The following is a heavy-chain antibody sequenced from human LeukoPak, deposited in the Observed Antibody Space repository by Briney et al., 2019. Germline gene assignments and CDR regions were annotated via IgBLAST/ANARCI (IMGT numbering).Heavy chain of an antibody. D-gene: IGHD6-13*01. Sequence: ASVKVSCKASGYTFTAYYIHWVRQAPGQGLEWMGWINPNSGGTNYAQKFQGRVTMTRDTSISTAYMELSRLRSDDTAVYYCAREGSSARKFDYWGQGTLVTVSS. V-gene: IGHV1-2*02. CDR3: AREGSSARKFDY. CDR1: GYTFTAYY. J-gene: IGHJ4*02. CDR2: INPNSGGT.